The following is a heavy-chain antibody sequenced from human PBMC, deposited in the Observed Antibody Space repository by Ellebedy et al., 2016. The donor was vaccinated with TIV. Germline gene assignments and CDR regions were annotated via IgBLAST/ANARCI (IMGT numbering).Heavy chain of an antibody. CDR1: GGSISSSNW. J-gene: IGHJ4*02. CDR2: IYHSGST. Sequence: SETLSLTXAVSGGSISSSNWWSWVRQPPGKGLEWIGEIYHSGSTNYNPSLKSRVTISVDKSKNQFSLKLSSVTAADTAVYYCARLTSGYYANFDYWGQGTLVTVSS. CDR3: ARLTSGYYANFDY. V-gene: IGHV4-4*02. D-gene: IGHD3-3*01.